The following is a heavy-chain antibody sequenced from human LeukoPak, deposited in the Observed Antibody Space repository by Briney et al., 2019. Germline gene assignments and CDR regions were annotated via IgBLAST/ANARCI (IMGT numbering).Heavy chain of an antibody. CDR3: ARDNLYDILTGYFDAFDI. CDR2: MNPNSGNT. J-gene: IGHJ3*02. D-gene: IGHD3-9*01. V-gene: IGHV1-8*03. CDR1: GYTFTSYD. Sequence: ASVKVSCKASGYTFTSYDINWVRQATGQGLEWMGWMNPNSGNTGYAQKFQGRVTITRNTSISTAYMELSSLRSEDTAVYYCARDNLYDILTGYFDAFDIWGQGTMVTVSS.